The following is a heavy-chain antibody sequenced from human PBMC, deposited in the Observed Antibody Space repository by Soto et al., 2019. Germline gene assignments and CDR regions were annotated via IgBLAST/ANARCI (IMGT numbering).Heavy chain of an antibody. CDR1: GDSVSSNSAA. J-gene: IGHJ6*02. D-gene: IGHD6-13*01. Sequence: SPTLSLTCAISGDSVSSNSAAWNWIKQSPSRGLEWLGRTYYRSKWYNDYAVSVKSRITINPDTSKNQFSLQLNSVTAADTAVYYCARRKAAGTGHWNRYYYYGMDVWGQGTTVTVSS. V-gene: IGHV6-1*01. CDR2: TYYRSKWYN. CDR3: ARRKAAGTGHWNRYYYYGMDV.